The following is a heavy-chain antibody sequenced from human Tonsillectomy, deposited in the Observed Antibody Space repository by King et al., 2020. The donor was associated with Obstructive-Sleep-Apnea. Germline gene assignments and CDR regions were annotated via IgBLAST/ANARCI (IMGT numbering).Heavy chain of an antibody. J-gene: IGHJ4*02. V-gene: IGHV4-38-2*02. CDR3: ARVLSRYFDWLPNYFDY. CDR1: GYSISSGYY. D-gene: IGHD3-9*01. CDR2: VSHSGST. Sequence: QLQESGPGLVKPSETLSLTCTVSGYSISSGYYWGWIRQPPGKGLEWIGSVSHSGSTHYNPSLKSRDTISVDTSKNQFSLKLSSVTAADTAVYFCARVLSRYFDWLPNYFDYWGQGTLVTVSS.